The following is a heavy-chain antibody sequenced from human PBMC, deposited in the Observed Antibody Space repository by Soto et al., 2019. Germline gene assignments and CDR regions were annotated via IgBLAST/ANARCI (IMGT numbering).Heavy chain of an antibody. J-gene: IGHJ6*02. D-gene: IGHD3-10*01. CDR3: AKQGDIGVSPWYYYGMDV. CDR1: GYKFANYW. V-gene: IGHV5-51*01. CDR2: IYPGDSDA. Sequence: HGESLKISCKGSGYKFANYWIAWVRQMSGKGLEWMGIIYPGDSDATYSPSFQGQVTISADKSISTAYLQWSSLKASDTAMYYCAKQGDIGVSPWYYYGMDVWGQGTTVTVSS.